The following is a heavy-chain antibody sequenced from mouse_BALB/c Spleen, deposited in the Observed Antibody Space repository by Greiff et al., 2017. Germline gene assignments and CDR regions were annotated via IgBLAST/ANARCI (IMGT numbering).Heavy chain of an antibody. J-gene: IGHJ3*01. Sequence: EVKLMESGGGLVQPGGSMKLSCVASGFTFSNYWMNWVRQSPEKGLEWVAEIRLKSNNYATHYAVSVKGRFTISRDDSKSSVYLQMNNLRAEDTGIYYCTRPKDYDGGFAYWGQGTLVTVSA. CDR1: GFTFSNYW. V-gene: IGHV6-6*02. CDR2: IRLKSNNYAT. CDR3: TRPKDYDGGFAY. D-gene: IGHD2-4*01.